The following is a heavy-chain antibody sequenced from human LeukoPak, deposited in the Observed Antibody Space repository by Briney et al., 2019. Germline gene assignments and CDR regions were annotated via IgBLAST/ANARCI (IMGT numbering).Heavy chain of an antibody. J-gene: IGHJ4*02. Sequence: GGSLRLSCAASGFTFSSYAMSWVRQAPGKGLEWVSAISGSGGSTYYADSVKGRFTISRDNSKNTLYLQMNSLRAEDTAVYYCAKDHGTVTYQPLDYFDYWGQGTLVTVSS. CDR1: GFTFSSYA. CDR2: ISGSGGST. CDR3: AKDHGTVTYQPLDYFDY. D-gene: IGHD4-17*01. V-gene: IGHV3-23*01.